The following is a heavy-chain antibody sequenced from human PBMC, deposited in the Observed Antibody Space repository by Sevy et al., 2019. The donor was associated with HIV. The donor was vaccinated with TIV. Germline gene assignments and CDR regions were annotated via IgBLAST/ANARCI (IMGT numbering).Heavy chain of an antibody. CDR1: GGSISSFY. V-gene: IGHV4-59*01. Sequence: ETLSLTCTVSGGSISSFYWNWIRQSPGKGLEWIGYISYSGSTNYNPSLKSRVTISVDTSKIQFSLKLSSVTAADTAVYYCARGIFSYGYWREFDYWGQGNLVTVSS. D-gene: IGHD5-18*01. CDR2: ISYSGST. CDR3: ARGIFSYGYWREFDY. J-gene: IGHJ4*02.